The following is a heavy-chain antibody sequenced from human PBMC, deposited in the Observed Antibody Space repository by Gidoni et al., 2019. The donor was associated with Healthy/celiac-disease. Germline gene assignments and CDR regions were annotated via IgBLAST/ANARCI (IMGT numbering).Heavy chain of an antibody. V-gene: IGHV3-53*01. D-gene: IGHD1-26*01. CDR2: IYSGGST. CDR1: GFNVSSNY. Sequence: EVQLVESGGGLIQPGGSLRLCCAASGFNVSSNYMSWVRQAPGKGLEWVSVIYSGGSTYYADSVKGRFTISRDNSKNTLYLQMNSLRAEDTAVYYCARDKGPKVGATPAFDIWGQGTMVTVSS. J-gene: IGHJ3*02. CDR3: ARDKGPKVGATPAFDI.